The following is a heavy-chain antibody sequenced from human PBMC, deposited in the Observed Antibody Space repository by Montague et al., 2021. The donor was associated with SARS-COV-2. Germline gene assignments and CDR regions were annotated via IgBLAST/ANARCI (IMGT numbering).Heavy chain of an antibody. CDR3: ASQVPDVWGGIDY. CDR1: GGSISSYY. CDR2: IYYSGST. D-gene: IGHD3-3*01. V-gene: IGHV4-59*01. J-gene: IGHJ4*02. Sequence: SETLSLTCTVSGGSISSYYWNWIRQPPGKGLEWIGYIYYSGSTNYNPSLKSRVTISVDTSKNQFSLKLSSVTAADTAVYYCASQVPDVWGGIDYWGQGTLVTVSS.